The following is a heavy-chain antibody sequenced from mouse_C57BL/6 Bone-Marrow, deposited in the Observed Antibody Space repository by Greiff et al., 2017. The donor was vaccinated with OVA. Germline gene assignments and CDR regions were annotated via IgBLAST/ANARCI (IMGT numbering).Heavy chain of an antibody. CDR1: GYAFTNYL. J-gene: IGHJ2*01. CDR3: ARMYYGYYFDY. D-gene: IGHD2-2*01. V-gene: IGHV1-54*01. CDR2: INPGSGGT. Sequence: VQVVESGAELVRPGTSVKVSCKASGYAFTNYLIEWVKQRPGQGLEWIGVINPGSGGTNYNEKFKGKATLTADKSSSTAYMQLSSLTSEDSAVYFCARMYYGYYFDYWGQGTTLTVSS.